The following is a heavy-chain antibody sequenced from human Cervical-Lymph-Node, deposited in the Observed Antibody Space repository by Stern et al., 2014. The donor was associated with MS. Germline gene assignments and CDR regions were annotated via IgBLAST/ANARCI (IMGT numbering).Heavy chain of an antibody. V-gene: IGHV4-59*01. D-gene: IGHD6-19*01. CDR2: IYSSGST. CDR1: GDSISSYY. Sequence: QVQLQESGPGLVRPSETLSLTCTVSGDSISSYYWSWIRQPPGRGLEWIGYIYSSGSTNYNPSLKSPVTISVDTSKNQFSLKLSSVTAADTAVYYCARSSGWDAEYFQHWGQGTLVTVSS. CDR3: ARSSGWDAEYFQH. J-gene: IGHJ1*01.